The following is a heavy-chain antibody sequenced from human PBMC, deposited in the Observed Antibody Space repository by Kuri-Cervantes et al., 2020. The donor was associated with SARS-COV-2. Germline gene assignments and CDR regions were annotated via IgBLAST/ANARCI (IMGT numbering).Heavy chain of an antibody. CDR2: IRGKASNYAT. V-gene: IGHV3-73*01. CDR1: GFTFSSYG. CDR3: TTLIDY. J-gene: IGHJ4*02. Sequence: GGSLRLSCAASGFTFSSYGMHWVRQASGKGLEWVGRIRGKASNYATAYVASVKGRFTISRDDTKSMAYLQMNSLKTEDTAVYYCTTLIDYWGQGTLVTVSS.